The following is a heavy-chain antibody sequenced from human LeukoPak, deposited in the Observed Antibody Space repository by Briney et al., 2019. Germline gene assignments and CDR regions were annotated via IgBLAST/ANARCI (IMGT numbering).Heavy chain of an antibody. CDR1: GYTLSGND. D-gene: IGHD6-19*01. CDR2: VSPKTGKS. CDR3: ARIAVTGSSLLYYFDN. Sequence: GSVRVSCEASGYTLSGNDISWVRQAPGQGLEWVGWVSPKTGKSNYGQKIQDRVTLTSDTSTNTAYMELKSLTSDDTAVYFCARIAVTGSSLLYYFDNWGQGTLVIVSS. V-gene: IGHV1-18*01. J-gene: IGHJ4*02.